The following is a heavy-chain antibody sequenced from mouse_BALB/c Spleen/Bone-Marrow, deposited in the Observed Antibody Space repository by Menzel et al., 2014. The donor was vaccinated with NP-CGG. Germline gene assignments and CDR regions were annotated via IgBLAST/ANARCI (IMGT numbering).Heavy chain of an antibody. CDR2: IWRGGST. CDR3: AKKRRGTRAMDY. Sequence: QVQLKQSGPGLVKSSQRLCITCTVSGFSLTNNGVHWVRQSPGKGLEWLGVIWRGGSTDYNAAFLCRLGIPRGNSKSQVLFKMNSHQGDDTAIYYVAKKRRGTRAMDYWGQGTSVTVSS. J-gene: IGHJ4*01. V-gene: IGHV2-5*01. CDR1: GFSLTNNG. D-gene: IGHD3-3*01.